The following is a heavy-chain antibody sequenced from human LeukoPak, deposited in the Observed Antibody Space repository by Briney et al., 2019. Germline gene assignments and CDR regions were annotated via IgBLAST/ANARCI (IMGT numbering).Heavy chain of an antibody. Sequence: ASVNVSCKASGYTYTGYYMHWVRQAPGQGLEWMGWINPNSGGTNYAQKFQGRVTMTRDTSIRTAYMELSRLRSDDTAVYYCARGGYGGDRQPFDYWGQGTLETVSS. V-gene: IGHV1-2*02. D-gene: IGHD4-23*01. J-gene: IGHJ4*02. CDR3: ARGGYGGDRQPFDY. CDR1: GYTYTGYY. CDR2: INPNSGGT.